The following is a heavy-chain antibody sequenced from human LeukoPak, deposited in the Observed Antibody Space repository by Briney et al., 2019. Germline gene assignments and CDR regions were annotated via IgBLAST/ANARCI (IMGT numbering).Heavy chain of an antibody. V-gene: IGHV4-59*01. J-gene: IGHJ5*02. CDR2: IYYSGST. D-gene: IGHD3-10*01. CDR3: WGATSGDGVDP. Sequence: SETLSLTCTASGGSISSYYWSWIRQPPGKGLEWIGYIYYSGSTNYNPSLMSRVTISVDTSKNKSPLKQSTVTVADAAVYYCWGATSGDGVDPWCQGTLVTVSS. CDR1: GGSISSYY.